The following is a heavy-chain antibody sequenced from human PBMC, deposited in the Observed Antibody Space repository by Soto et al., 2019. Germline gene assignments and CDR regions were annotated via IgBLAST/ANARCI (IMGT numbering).Heavy chain of an antibody. CDR2: ISSTSSHI. J-gene: IGHJ4*02. Sequence: GGSLRLSCAVSGFTFNSFGMHWVRQAPGKGLEWVSSISSTSSHIYYADSVKGRFTISRDNAKNSLYLQMNSLRAEDTAVYYCASCLLGYCNNREFDYWGQGSLVTVSS. CDR1: GFTFNSFG. CDR3: ASCLLGYCNNREFDY. V-gene: IGHV3-21*01. D-gene: IGHD2-8*01.